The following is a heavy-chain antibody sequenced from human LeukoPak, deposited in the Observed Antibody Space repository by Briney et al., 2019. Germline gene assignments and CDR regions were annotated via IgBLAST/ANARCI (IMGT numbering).Heavy chain of an antibody. CDR2: VSTDGDT. J-gene: IGHJ4*02. Sequence: GGSLRLSCAASGFTFSRYTMSWVRQAPGKGLEWVSSVSTDGDTYYTDSVKGRFTISRDVSRNTLFLQMISLRAEDTALYYCARSRSGSVAGTSDYWGQGTLVIVSS. D-gene: IGHD6-19*01. CDR1: GFTFSRYT. V-gene: IGHV3-23*01. CDR3: ARSRSGSVAGTSDY.